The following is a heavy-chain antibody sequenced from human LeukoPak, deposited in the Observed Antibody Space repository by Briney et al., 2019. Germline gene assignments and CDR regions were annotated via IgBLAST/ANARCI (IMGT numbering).Heavy chain of an antibody. Sequence: PGGSLRLSCTALGFTFSDYYMSWIRQAPGKGLEWVSYISDSGSPISYADSVKGRFTISRDNAKNSLYLQMNSLRAEDTAVYYCARDINKYTTSSVFDYWGQGTLVTVSS. D-gene: IGHD1-26*01. J-gene: IGHJ4*02. CDR2: ISDSGSPI. V-gene: IGHV3-11*04. CDR3: ARDINKYTTSSVFDY. CDR1: GFTFSDYY.